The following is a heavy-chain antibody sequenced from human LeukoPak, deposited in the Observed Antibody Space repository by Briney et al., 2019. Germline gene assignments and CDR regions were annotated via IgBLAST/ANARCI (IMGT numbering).Heavy chain of an antibody. CDR2: IYTSGST. V-gene: IGHV4-4*07. Sequence: GXSXSSYYWSWIRQPAGKGXEWIGRIYTSGSTXYNPSLKSRVTMSVDTSKNXFSLKLSSVNAADTAVYYWXXXXXXXXXFDYWGXGXLVTVSS. CDR1: GXSXSSYY. CDR3: XXXXXXXXXFDY. J-gene: IGHJ4*02.